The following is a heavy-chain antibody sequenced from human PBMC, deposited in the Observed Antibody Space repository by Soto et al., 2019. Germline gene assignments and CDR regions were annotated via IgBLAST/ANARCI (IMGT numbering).Heavy chain of an antibody. J-gene: IGHJ4*02. CDR2: MNPNSGKT. Sequence: ASVKVSCKASGYTFTSYDINWVGQATGEGLEWMGWMNPNSGKTGYAQKFQGRVTMTRNTSISTAYMELSRLRSEDTAVYYCARGQGSSWYFYWGQGTMVTVSS. CDR1: GYTFTSYD. CDR3: ARGQGSSWYFY. V-gene: IGHV1-8*01. D-gene: IGHD6-13*01.